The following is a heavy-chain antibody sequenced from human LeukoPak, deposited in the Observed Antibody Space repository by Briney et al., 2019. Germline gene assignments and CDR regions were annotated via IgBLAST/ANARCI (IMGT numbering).Heavy chain of an antibody. Sequence: PGGSLRLSCAASGFTFSSYAMHWVRQAPAKGLEWVAAISYDGRNTYYADSVKGRFTISRDNSKNTMFLQMNCLRPEDTALYYCARDQSPHGSESYFGSWGQGTRVTVSS. CDR1: GFTFSSYA. D-gene: IGHD3-10*01. V-gene: IGHV3-30*04. J-gene: IGHJ4*02. CDR2: ISYDGRNT. CDR3: ARDQSPHGSESYFGS.